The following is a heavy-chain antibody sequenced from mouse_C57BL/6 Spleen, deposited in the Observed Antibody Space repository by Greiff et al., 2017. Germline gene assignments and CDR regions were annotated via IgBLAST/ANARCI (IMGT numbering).Heavy chain of an antibody. D-gene: IGHD1-1*01. Sequence: VQLQQSGAELVKPGASVKLSCTASGFNIKDYYMHWVKQRTEQGLEWIGRIDPEDGETKYAPKFQGKATITADTSSNTAYLQLSSLTSEDTAVEYCARPITTVVAHYAMDYWGQGTSVTVSS. CDR3: ARPITTVVAHYAMDY. CDR2: IDPEDGET. CDR1: GFNIKDYY. V-gene: IGHV14-2*01. J-gene: IGHJ4*01.